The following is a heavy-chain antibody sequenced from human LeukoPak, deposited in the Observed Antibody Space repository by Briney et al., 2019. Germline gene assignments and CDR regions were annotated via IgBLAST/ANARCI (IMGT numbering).Heavy chain of an antibody. J-gene: IGHJ6*02. Sequence: SGGSLRLSCAASGFTFSSYWMSWVRQPPGKGLEWVANITEGGSEKYYVTSVKGRFTISRDNPRNSLDLQMNSLRAEDTAVYYCARLGQYYDILSGYYSRAYYGMDVWGQGTTVIVSS. CDR3: ARLGQYYDILSGYYSRAYYGMDV. CDR1: GFTFSSYW. CDR2: ITEGGSEK. V-gene: IGHV3-7*01. D-gene: IGHD3-9*01.